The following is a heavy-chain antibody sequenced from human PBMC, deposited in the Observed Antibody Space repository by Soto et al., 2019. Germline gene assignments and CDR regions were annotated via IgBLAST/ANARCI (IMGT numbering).Heavy chain of an antibody. J-gene: IGHJ4*02. Sequence: SETLSLTCTVSGGSVSSGSYYWSWIRQPPGKGLEWIGYIYYSGSTNYNPSLKGRVTISVDTSKNQFSLKLSSVTAADTAVYYCARDVGSGSYIDYWGQGTLVTVSS. CDR1: GGSVSSGSYY. CDR2: IYYSGST. CDR3: ARDVGSGSYIDY. D-gene: IGHD3-10*01. V-gene: IGHV4-61*01.